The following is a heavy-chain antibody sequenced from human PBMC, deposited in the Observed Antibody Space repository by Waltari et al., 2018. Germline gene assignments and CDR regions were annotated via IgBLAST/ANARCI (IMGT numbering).Heavy chain of an antibody. CDR1: GGPFSSYT. D-gene: IGHD1-26*01. V-gene: IGHV1-69*08. J-gene: IGHJ3*02. CDR3: ARDDSGSYLGAFDI. CDR2: IIPILGIA. Sequence: QVQLVQSGAEVKKPGSSVKVSCKASGGPFSSYTISWVRLAPGQGLEWMGRIIPILGIANYAQKFQGRVTITADKSTSTAYMELSSLRSEDTAVYYCARDDSGSYLGAFDIWGQGTMVTVSS.